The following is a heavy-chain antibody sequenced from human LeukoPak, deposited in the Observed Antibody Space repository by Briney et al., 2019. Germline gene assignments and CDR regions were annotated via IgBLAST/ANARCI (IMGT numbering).Heavy chain of an antibody. D-gene: IGHD2-8*02. CDR3: ARAVHPQRVPVKDAYGLDV. Sequence: SETLSLTCVVSGASISSSDWWSWVRQSPGKGLEWIGEIYYTGSRNYNPSLKSRVAMSVDTFKNQFSLELTSVTAADTAEYYCARAVHPQRVPVKDAYGLDVWGQGTTVTVSS. V-gene: IGHV4-4*02. CDR1: GASISSSDW. J-gene: IGHJ6*02. CDR2: IYYTGSR.